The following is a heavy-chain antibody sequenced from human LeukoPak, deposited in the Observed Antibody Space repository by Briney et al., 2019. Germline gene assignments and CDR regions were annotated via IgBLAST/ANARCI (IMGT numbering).Heavy chain of an antibody. V-gene: IGHV4-59*08. D-gene: IGHD6-13*01. Sequence: SETLSLTCTVSGGSINSYYWSWIRQPPGKGLEWIGYLQYSGSTNYNPSLKSRVTISVDTSKNQVSLRLSSVTAADTAVYYCARHVSSWSTTPFDCWGQGTLVTVSS. CDR3: ARHVSSWSTTPFDC. CDR1: GGSINSYY. CDR2: LQYSGST. J-gene: IGHJ4*02.